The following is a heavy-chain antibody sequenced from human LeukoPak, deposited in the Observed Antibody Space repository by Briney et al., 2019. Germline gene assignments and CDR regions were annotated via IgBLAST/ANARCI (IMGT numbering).Heavy chain of an antibody. J-gene: IGHJ4*02. Sequence: ASVKVSCKASGYTFTGYYMHWVRQAPGQGLGWMGWINPNSGGTNYAQKFQGRVTMTRDTSISTAYMELSRLRSDDTAVYYCAATNFYDNTGGRGYYFAYWGQGTLVTVSS. CDR1: GYTFTGYY. V-gene: IGHV1-2*02. CDR2: INPNSGGT. D-gene: IGHD3-22*01. CDR3: AATNFYDNTGGRGYYFAY.